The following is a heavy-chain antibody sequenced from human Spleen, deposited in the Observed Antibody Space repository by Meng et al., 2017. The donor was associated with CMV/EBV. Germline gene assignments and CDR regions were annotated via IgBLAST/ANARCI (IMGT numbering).Heavy chain of an antibody. Sequence: GALRLSCAASGFTFSSPALHWVRQAPRMGLQWVSLITSNGCKEYYADYVKGRCTISRDNSKNTVDLQMSSLRVDDTAVYYCARSGYNGYGLDVWGQGTTVTVSS. V-gene: IGHV3-30-3*01. J-gene: IGHJ6*02. CDR2: ITSNGCKE. CDR1: GFTFSSPA. D-gene: IGHD5-24*01. CDR3: ARSGYNGYGLDV.